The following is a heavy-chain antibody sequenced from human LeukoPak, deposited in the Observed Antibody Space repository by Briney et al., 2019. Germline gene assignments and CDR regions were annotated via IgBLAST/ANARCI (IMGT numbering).Heavy chain of an antibody. J-gene: IGHJ4*02. CDR3: ARDVEMATSYFDY. CDR1: GFTFSSYS. CDR2: ISSSSSYI. D-gene: IGHD5-24*01. Sequence: GGSLRLSCAASGFTFSSYSMNWVRQAPGEGLEWVSSISSSSSYIYYADSVKGRFTISRDNAKNSLYLQMNSLRAEDTAVYYCARDVEMATSYFDYWGQGTLVTVSS. V-gene: IGHV3-21*01.